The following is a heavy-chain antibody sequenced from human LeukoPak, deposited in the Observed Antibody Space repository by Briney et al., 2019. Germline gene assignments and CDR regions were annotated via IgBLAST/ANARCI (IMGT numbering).Heavy chain of an antibody. CDR2: IYYSGST. CDR3: ARVGTYDSSGYYYSGGCFDY. J-gene: IGHJ4*02. V-gene: IGHV4-39*07. Sequence: SETLSLTCTVSGGSISTNSYYWGWIRQPPGKGLEWIGSIYYSGSTYYNPSPKSRVTISVDTSKNQFSLKLSSVTAADTAVYYCARVGTYDSSGYYYSGGCFDYWGQGTLVTVSS. D-gene: IGHD3-22*01. CDR1: GGSISTNSYY.